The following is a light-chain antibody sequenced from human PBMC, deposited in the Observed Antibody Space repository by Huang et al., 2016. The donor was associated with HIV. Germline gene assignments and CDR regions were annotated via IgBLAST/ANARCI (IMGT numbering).Light chain of an antibody. CDR2: STS. V-gene: IGKV1-12*01. Sequence: IQLTQSPSSVSASEGDTVRITCRASQDISSWLAWYHQNPREAPTLLIHSTSILQSGVPSRFNGSGSGTDFFLTINSRRPDDFATYYCQQANMYPRSFGQGTRLDIK. CDR1: QDISSW. J-gene: IGKJ5*01. CDR3: QQANMYPRS.